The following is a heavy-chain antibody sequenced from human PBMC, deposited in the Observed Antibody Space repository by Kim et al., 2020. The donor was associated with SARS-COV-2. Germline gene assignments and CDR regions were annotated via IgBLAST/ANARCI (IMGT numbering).Heavy chain of an antibody. CDR2: INPNSGGT. D-gene: IGHD6-13*01. V-gene: IGHV1-2*06. J-gene: IGHJ6*02. CDR1: GYTFTGYY. CDR3: ARRGPSSPNYYYGMDV. Sequence: ASVKVSCKASGYTFTGYYMHWVRQAPGQGLEWMGRINPNSGGTNYAQKFQGRVTMTRDTSISTAYMELSRLRSDDTAVYYCARRGPSSPNYYYGMDVWGQGTTVTVSS.